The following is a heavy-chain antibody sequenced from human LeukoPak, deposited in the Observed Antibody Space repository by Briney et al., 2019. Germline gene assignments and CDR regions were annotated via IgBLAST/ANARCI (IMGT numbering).Heavy chain of an antibody. V-gene: IGHV4-30-2*01. CDR3: ARDRRYCSSTSCQGYYGMDV. CDR1: GGSISSGGYS. D-gene: IGHD2-2*01. J-gene: IGHJ6*02. CDR2: IYHSGST. Sequence: SQTLSLTCAVSGGSISSGGYSWSWIRQPPGKGLEWIGYIYHSGSTYYNPSLKSRVTISVDRSKNQFSLKLSSVTAADTAVYYCARDRRYCSSTSCQGYYGMDVWGQGTTITASS.